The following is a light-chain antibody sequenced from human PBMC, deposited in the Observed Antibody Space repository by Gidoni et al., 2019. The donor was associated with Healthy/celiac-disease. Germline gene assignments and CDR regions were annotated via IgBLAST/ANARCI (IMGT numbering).Light chain of an antibody. CDR3: SSYTSSSTRV. Sequence: QSALTQPASVSGSPGPSITISCTGTSSDVGGYNDVSWYQQHQGKAPKLMIYDVSNRPSGVANRFSGSKSGNTASLTISGLQAEDEADYYCSSYTSSSTRVFGGGTKLTVL. V-gene: IGLV2-14*01. CDR2: DVS. CDR1: SSDVGGYND. J-gene: IGLJ3*02.